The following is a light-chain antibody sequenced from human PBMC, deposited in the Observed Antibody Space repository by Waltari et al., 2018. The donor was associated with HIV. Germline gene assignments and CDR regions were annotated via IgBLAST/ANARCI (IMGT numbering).Light chain of an antibody. CDR2: GAS. J-gene: IGKJ2*01. Sequence: IVMTQSPATLSVSPGERATLSCRASQNVNSNLAWYQQKPGQAPRLLISGASTRATGIPARFTGSGSGTDFTLKISRVEAEDVGVYYCMQGSYWPQTFGQGTKLELK. V-gene: IGKV3-15*01. CDR1: QNVNSN. CDR3: MQGSYWPQT.